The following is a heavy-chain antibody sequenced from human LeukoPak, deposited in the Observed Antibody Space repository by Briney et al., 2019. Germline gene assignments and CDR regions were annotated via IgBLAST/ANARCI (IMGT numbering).Heavy chain of an antibody. CDR2: INNSGDT. D-gene: IGHD1-20*01. V-gene: IGHV4-39*07. CDR3: VRLQAVTGNIDY. CDR1: GGSISSSSYY. Sequence: SETLSLTCTVTGGSISSSSYYWGWIRQPPGKGLEWIETINNSGDTYYNPSLKSRVTISVDSSKNQFSLKLSSVTAADTAVYYCVRLQAVTGNIDYWGQGALVTVSS. J-gene: IGHJ4*02.